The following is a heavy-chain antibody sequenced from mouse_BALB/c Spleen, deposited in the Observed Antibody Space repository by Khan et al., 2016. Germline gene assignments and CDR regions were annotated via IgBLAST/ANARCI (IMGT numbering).Heavy chain of an antibody. CDR3: ARDDQDYDAWFAS. J-gene: IGHJ3*01. D-gene: IGHD2-4*01. CDR2: IWAGGST. Sequence: QVQLKESGPGLVAPSQSLSITCTVSGFSLTNSGVHWVRQPPGKGLDWLGVIWAGGSTDYNSALMSRLSTTKDNSQNQVFLEMSSLQTDDTAMYYCARDDQDYDAWFASWGQGTLVTVSA. CDR1: GFSLTNSG. V-gene: IGHV2-9*02.